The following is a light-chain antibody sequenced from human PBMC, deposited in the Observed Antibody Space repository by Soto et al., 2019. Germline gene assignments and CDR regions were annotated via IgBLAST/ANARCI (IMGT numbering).Light chain of an antibody. CDR1: SFNIGSNT. V-gene: IGLV1-44*01. CDR2: SNS. CDR3: SAWDDNLNGVV. Sequence: QPVLTQPPSASGTPGQRVTISCSGSSFNIGSNTVNRYQQFPGKAPKFLIYSNSERPSGVPDRFSGSKSGTSASLAINGLQSDDEADYYCSAWDDNLNGVVFGGGTKLTVL. J-gene: IGLJ2*01.